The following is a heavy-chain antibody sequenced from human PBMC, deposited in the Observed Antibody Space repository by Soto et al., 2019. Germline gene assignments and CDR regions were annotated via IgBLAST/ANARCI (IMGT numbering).Heavy chain of an antibody. CDR3: ASGPLPEDFDY. CDR2: IIPIFGSA. J-gene: IGHJ4*02. CDR1: GGIFTSYS. V-gene: IGHV1-69*06. Sequence: QVQLVQSGAEVKKPGSSVKVSCKASGGIFTSYSISWVRQAPGQGLGWMGGIIPIFGSANYAQKFQGRVTITADTPTTTAYRELRSLESEDTDVYYCASGPLPEDFDYRGQGNLVTVSS.